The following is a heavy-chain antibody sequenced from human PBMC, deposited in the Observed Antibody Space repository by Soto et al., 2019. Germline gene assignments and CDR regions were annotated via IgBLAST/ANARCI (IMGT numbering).Heavy chain of an antibody. J-gene: IGHJ6*03. Sequence: SETLSLTCAVYGGSFSGYYWSWIRQPPGKGLEWIGDINHSGSTNYNPSLKSRVTISVDTSKNQFSLKLSSVTAADTAVYYCARGGLRGMLRYYYYMDVWGKGTTVTVSS. CDR2: INHSGST. CDR1: GGSFSGYY. D-gene: IGHD2-8*01. V-gene: IGHV4-34*01. CDR3: ARGGLRGMLRYYYYMDV.